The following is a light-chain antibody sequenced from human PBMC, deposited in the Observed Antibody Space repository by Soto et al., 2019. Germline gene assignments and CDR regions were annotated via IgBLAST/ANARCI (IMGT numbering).Light chain of an antibody. CDR3: SSYTSSSLYV. J-gene: IGLJ1*01. CDR2: DVS. V-gene: IGLV2-14*03. Sequence: QSALAQPASVSGSPGQSITIPCTGTSSDVGGYDYVSWYQHHPGKAPKLMIYDVSNRPSGVSNRFSGSKSGNTASLTISGLQAEDEADYYCSSYTSSSLYVFGTGTKVTVL. CDR1: SSDVGGYDY.